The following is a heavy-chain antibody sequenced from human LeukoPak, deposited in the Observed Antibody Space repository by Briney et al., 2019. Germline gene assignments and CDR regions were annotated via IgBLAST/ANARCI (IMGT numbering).Heavy chain of an antibody. D-gene: IGHD3-9*01. CDR2: IYYSGST. CDR3: ARHIQVTFRVSRLGWFDA. CDR1: GGSISSYY. Sequence: SETLSLTCTVSGGSISSYYWGWIRQPPGKGLEWIGSIYYSGSTYYNPSLKSRVTISVDTSKNQFSLKLSSVTAADTAVYYCARHIQVTFRVSRLGWFDAWGQGTLVTVSS. V-gene: IGHV4-39*01. J-gene: IGHJ5*02.